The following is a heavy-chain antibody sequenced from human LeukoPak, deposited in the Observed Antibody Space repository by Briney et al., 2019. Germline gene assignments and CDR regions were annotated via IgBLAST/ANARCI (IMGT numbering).Heavy chain of an antibody. CDR3: AKAPVTSCRGAFCYPFDY. CDR1: GFSFSSYA. D-gene: IGHD2-15*01. V-gene: IGHV3-23*01. J-gene: IGHJ4*02. Sequence: GGSLRLSCATSGFSFSSYAMSWVRQAPGKGLEWVSAMSSSDDGRYYAASVRGRFTISRDTSRSTLYLQMNSLRAEDAAVYYCAKAPVTSCRGAFCYPFDYWGQGTLVTVSS. CDR2: MSSSDDGR.